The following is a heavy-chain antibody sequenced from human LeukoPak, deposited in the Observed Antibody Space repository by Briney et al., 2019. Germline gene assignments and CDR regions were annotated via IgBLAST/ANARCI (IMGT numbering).Heavy chain of an antibody. D-gene: IGHD6-19*01. CDR1: GYTFTGYY. CDR3: ARDDPLDKISSGWGP. V-gene: IGHV1-46*01. Sequence: ASVKVSCKASGYTFTGYYMHWVRQAPGQGLEWMGIINPSDGSTSYAQKFQGRVTMTRDTSTSTVYMGLSSLRSEDTAVYYCARDDPLDKISSGWGPWGQGTLVTVSS. J-gene: IGHJ5*02. CDR2: INPSDGST.